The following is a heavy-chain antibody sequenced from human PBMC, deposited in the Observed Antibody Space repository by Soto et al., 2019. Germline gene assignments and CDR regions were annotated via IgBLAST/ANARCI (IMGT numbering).Heavy chain of an antibody. CDR2: LYTRGTT. Sequence: TLSLTCSVSGASISNFYWSWIRQSAGKGLEWIGRLYTRGTTDYNPSLKSRVTMSIDTSKNRVSLSLTSVTAADTAVYYCAKGGTYYFDSWGQG. CDR3: AKGGTYYFDS. J-gene: IGHJ4*02. CDR1: GASISNFY. D-gene: IGHD3-16*01. V-gene: IGHV4-4*07.